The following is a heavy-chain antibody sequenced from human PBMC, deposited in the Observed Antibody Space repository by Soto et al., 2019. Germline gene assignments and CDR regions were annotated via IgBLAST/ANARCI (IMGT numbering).Heavy chain of an antibody. CDR3: AKESTLSYLASSDY. CDR1: GFTFSTYA. Sequence: EVQLLESGGDLVQPGGSLRLSCAASGFTFSTYAMNWVRQAPGKGLEWVSAIGGSGGPTYYADSVRGRFTVSRDNSKSTVYLHMHSLRAEDTAVYYCAKESTLSYLASSDYWGQGTLVTVSS. V-gene: IGHV3-23*01. D-gene: IGHD3-10*01. J-gene: IGHJ4*02. CDR2: IGGSGGPT.